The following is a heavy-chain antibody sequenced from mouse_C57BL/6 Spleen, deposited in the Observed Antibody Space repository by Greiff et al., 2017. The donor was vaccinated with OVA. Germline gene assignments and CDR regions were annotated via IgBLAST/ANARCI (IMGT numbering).Heavy chain of an antibody. V-gene: IGHV6-3*01. CDR3: TGPTGTGAWFAY. CDR2: IRLKSDNYAT. CDR1: GFTFSNYW. D-gene: IGHD4-1*02. Sequence: EVHLVESGGGLVQPGGSMKLSCVASGFTFSNYWMNWVRQSPEKGLEWVAQIRLKSDNYATHYAESVKGRFTISRDDSKSSVYLQMNNLRAEDTGIYYCTGPTGTGAWFAYWGQGTLVTVSA. J-gene: IGHJ3*01.